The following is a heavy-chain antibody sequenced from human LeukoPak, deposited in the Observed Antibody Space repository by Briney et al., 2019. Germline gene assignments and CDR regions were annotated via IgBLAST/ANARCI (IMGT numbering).Heavy chain of an antibody. CDR1: GFTFSSYS. V-gene: IGHV3-48*01. CDR3: AKDISDDSAFDI. D-gene: IGHD3-22*01. Sequence: GGSLRLSCAASGFTFSSYSMNWVRQAPGKGLEWVSYISSSSTIYYADSVKGRFTISRDNAKSSLYLQMNSLRAEDTALYYCAKDISDDSAFDIWGQGTMVTVSS. J-gene: IGHJ3*02. CDR2: ISSSSTI.